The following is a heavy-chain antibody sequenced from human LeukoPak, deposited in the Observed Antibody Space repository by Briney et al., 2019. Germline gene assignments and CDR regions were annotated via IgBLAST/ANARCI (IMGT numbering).Heavy chain of an antibody. D-gene: IGHD3-22*01. CDR2: INWNGGST. J-gene: IGHJ5*02. Sequence: GGSLRLSCAASGFTFDDYGMSWVRQAPGKGLEWVSGINWNGGSTGYAGSVKGRFTISRDNAKNSLYLHMNSLRAEDTALYYCARAQEKYYYDSSGYRFDPWGQGTLVTVSS. CDR1: GFTFDDYG. CDR3: ARAQEKYYYDSSGYRFDP. V-gene: IGHV3-20*04.